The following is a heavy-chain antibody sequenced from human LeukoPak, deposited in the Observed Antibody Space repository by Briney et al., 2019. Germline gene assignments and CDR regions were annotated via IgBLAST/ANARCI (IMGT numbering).Heavy chain of an antibody. CDR2: ISVVGGKT. V-gene: IGHV3-23*01. D-gene: IGHD2-21*02. CDR1: GFTFSSCA. Sequence: RRGSLRLSCEASGFTFSSCALGWVRQAPGRGLEWVSAISVVGGKTWYADSVKGRFTISRDNSKNTLYLQMNSLRAEDTALYYCAKDPIVFNSGDYYLGAFNIWGQGAMVTVS. J-gene: IGHJ3*02. CDR3: AKDPIVFNSGDYYLGAFNI.